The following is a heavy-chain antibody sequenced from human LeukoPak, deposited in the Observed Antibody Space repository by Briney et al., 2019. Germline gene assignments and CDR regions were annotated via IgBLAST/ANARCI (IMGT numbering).Heavy chain of an antibody. D-gene: IGHD4-17*01. CDR1: GFTFSNYA. V-gene: IGHV3-23*01. CDR3: AKDSDYGDYVDY. CDR2: VSDKGDAT. Sequence: GGSLRLSCAASGFTFSNYAMSWVRRAPGKGLEWFSTVSDKGDATAHADSVKGRFTISRDNSKNTLYLQMNSLRAEDTAVYYCAKDSDYGDYVDYWGQGTLVTVSS. J-gene: IGHJ4*02.